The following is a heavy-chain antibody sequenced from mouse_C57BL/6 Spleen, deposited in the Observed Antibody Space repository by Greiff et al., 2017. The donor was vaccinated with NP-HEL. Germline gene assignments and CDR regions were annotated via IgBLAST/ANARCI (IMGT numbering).Heavy chain of an antibody. V-gene: IGHV5-17*01. CDR2: ISSGSSTI. D-gene: IGHD1-1*01. J-gene: IGHJ1*03. CDR1: GFTFSDYG. Sequence: EVKLVESGGGLVKPGGSLKLSCAASGFTFSDYGMHWVRQAPEKGLEWVAYISSGSSTIYYADTVKGRFTISRDNAKNTLFLQMTSLRSEDTAMYYCARTGYGSNWYFDVWGTGTTVTVSS. CDR3: ARTGYGSNWYFDV.